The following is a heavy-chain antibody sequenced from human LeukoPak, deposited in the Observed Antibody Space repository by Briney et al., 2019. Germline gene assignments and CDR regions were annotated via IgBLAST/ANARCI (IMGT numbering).Heavy chain of an antibody. J-gene: IGHJ4*02. CDR2: IISSSSTI. CDR3: AAYGDYHY. D-gene: IGHD4-17*01. Sequence: GGSLRLSCAASGFTFSSYRMNWVRQAPGKGLEWVSYIISSSSTISYADSVKGRFTISRDNAKNSLFLQMNSLRAEDTAVYYCAAYGDYHYWGQGTLVTVSS. CDR1: GFTFSSYR. V-gene: IGHV3-48*01.